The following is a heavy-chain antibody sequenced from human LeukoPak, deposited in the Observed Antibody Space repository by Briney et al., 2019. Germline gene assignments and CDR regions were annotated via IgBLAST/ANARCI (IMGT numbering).Heavy chain of an antibody. CDR1: GGSFSGYY. J-gene: IGHJ5*02. CDR2: INHSGST. CDR3: AGGHDFWGGYRKSKWFDP. V-gene: IGHV4-34*01. D-gene: IGHD3-3*01. Sequence: SETLSLTCAVSGGSFSGYYWSWIRQPPGKGLEWIGEINHSGSTNYNPSLKSRVTISVDTSKNQFSLKLSSVTAADTAVYYCAGGHDFWGGYRKSKWFDPWGQGTLVTVPS.